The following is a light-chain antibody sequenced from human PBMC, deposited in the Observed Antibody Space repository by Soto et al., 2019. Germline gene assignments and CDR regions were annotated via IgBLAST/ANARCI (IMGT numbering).Light chain of an antibody. CDR2: EVS. CDR1: SSDVGGYNY. Sequence: QSALTQPASVSGSPGQSLTISCTGTSSDVGGYNYVSWYQHHPGKAPKLMIYEVSHRPSGVSNRFSGSKSGNTASLTISGLQAEDEASYYCSSYAGSNNFVFGSGTKLTVL. V-gene: IGLV2-14*01. CDR3: SSYAGSNNFV. J-gene: IGLJ1*01.